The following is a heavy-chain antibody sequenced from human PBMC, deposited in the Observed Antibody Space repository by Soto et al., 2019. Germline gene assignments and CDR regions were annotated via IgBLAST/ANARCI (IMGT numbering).Heavy chain of an antibody. V-gene: IGHV4-34*01. CDR3: ARGFTMVRGIYYYYYMDV. CDR2: INHSGST. J-gene: IGHJ6*03. Sequence: PSETLSLTCAVYGGSFSGYYWSWIRQPPGKGLEWIGEINHSGSTNYNPSPKSRVTISVDTSKNQFSLKLSSVTAADTAVYYCARGFTMVRGIYYYYYMDVWGKGTTVTVSS. CDR1: GGSFSGYY. D-gene: IGHD3-10*01.